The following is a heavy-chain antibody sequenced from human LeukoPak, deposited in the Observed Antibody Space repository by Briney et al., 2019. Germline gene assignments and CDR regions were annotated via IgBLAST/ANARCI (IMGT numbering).Heavy chain of an antibody. CDR1: GGSISSGGHY. Sequence: SETLSLTCTVSGGSISSGGHYWSWIRQPPGKGLEWIGYIYHSGSTYYNPSLKSRVTVSVDRSKNQFSLNLSSVTAADTAVYYCARTDNTNYGGNPGPLYYWGQGTLVTVSS. J-gene: IGHJ4*02. CDR3: ARTDNTNYGGNPGPLYY. CDR2: IYHSGST. D-gene: IGHD4-23*01. V-gene: IGHV4-30-2*01.